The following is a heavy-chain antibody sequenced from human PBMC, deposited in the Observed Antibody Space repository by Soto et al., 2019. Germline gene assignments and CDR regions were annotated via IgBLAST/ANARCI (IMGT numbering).Heavy chain of an antibody. D-gene: IGHD6-13*01. V-gene: IGHV1-69*12. CDR2: IIAFSDIV. CDR3: ARSLYSSSWYHSGNSYYYYGMDV. J-gene: IGHJ6*02. CDR1: GGTFGIYA. Sequence: QVQLVQSGAEVKKPGSSVKVSCKASGGTFGIYAITWVRQAPGQGLEWMGGIIAFSDIVNYTQKLQGRVTITADEARSTANRDLSSMRSDDTAVYYCARSLYSSSWYHSGNSYYYYGMDVWGQGTTVTVSS.